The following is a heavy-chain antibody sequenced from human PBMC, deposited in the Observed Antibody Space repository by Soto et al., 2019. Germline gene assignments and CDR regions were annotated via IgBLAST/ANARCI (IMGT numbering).Heavy chain of an antibody. Sequence: EVPLLESGGGLVQPGGSLRLSCAASGFTLSSYDMSWVRQAPGKGLEWVSAISGSGGAAYYADSVKGQFNISRDNSKNTLYLQMNILRAEDTALYYCATVPLGYCSGGSCYSPGYWGQGTLVTVSS. D-gene: IGHD2-15*01. CDR2: ISGSGGAA. J-gene: IGHJ4*02. CDR3: ATVPLGYCSGGSCYSPGY. CDR1: GFTLSSYD. V-gene: IGHV3-23*01.